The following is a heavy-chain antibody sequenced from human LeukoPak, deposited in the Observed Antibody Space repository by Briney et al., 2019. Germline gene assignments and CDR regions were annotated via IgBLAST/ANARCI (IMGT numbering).Heavy chain of an antibody. Sequence: ASVKVSCKASGFTFTAYWMHWVRQAPGQGLEWMGVVNPTADNRVYARKFQGRVTMTRDTSTSTAYMELSSLRSEDTAVYFCARDNSRREGGTTFWWFDPWGQGTLVTVSS. CDR2: VNPTADNR. CDR3: ARDNSRREGGTTFWWFDP. CDR1: GFTFTAYW. V-gene: IGHV1-46*01. J-gene: IGHJ5*02. D-gene: IGHD1-26*01.